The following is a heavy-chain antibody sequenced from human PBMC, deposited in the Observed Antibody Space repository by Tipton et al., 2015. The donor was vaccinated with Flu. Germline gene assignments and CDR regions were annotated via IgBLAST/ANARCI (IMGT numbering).Heavy chain of an antibody. CDR2: IYYSGST. CDR3: ARLAVAGTPYYYYGLDV. V-gene: IGHV4-59*01. J-gene: IGHJ6*02. Sequence: TLSLTCTVSGGSISNYYWSWIRQPPGKGLEWIGYIYYSGSTNYNPSLKSRVTISVDTSKNQFSLKLSSVTAADTAVYYCARLAVAGTPYYYYGLDVWGQGTTVTVSS. D-gene: IGHD6-19*01. CDR1: GGSISNYY.